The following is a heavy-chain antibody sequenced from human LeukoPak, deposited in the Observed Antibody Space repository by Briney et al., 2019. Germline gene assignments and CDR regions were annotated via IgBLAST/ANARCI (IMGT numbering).Heavy chain of an antibody. D-gene: IGHD3-10*01. CDR2: IGSSGSTI. CDR1: GFTFSNYE. CDR3: ARDMGNYFDY. Sequence: RGSLRLSCAASGFTFSNYEMNWVRQAPGKGLEWVSYIGSSGSTIYYADSVKGRFTISRDNAKNSLFLQMSGLRAEDTAVYYCARDMGNYFDYWGQGALVTVSS. V-gene: IGHV3-48*03. J-gene: IGHJ4*02.